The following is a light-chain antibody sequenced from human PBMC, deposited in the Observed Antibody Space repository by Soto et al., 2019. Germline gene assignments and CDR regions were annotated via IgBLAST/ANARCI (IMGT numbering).Light chain of an antibody. CDR3: QQYNSYLT. V-gene: IGKV1-5*01. Sequence: DIQMTQCPSTLSASVGDRVTITCRASKSISSWLAWYQQKPGKAPKLLIYDASSLESGVPSRFSGSGSGTEFTLTISSLQPDDFATYYCQQYNSYLTFGQGTKVEIK. CDR2: DAS. J-gene: IGKJ1*01. CDR1: KSISSW.